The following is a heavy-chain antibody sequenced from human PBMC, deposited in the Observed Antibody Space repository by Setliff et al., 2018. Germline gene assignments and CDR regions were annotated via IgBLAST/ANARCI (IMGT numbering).Heavy chain of an antibody. CDR2: IHHSGKA. Sequence: KPSETLSLTCTVSGFSTSSGYYWGWIRQPPGKGLEWIVNIHHSGKAYYNPSLKSRVTMSVDTSKNHVSLKLSSVTAADTAVYYCARAHTWSLPNDNSGYPGWFDPWGQGTLVTVSS. V-gene: IGHV4-38-2*02. CDR1: GFSTSSGYY. CDR3: ARAHTWSLPNDNSGYPGWFDP. D-gene: IGHD3-22*01. J-gene: IGHJ5*02.